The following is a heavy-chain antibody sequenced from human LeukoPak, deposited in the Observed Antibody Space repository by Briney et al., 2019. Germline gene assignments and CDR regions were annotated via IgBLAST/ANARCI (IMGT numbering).Heavy chain of an antibody. D-gene: IGHD1-1*01. CDR2: ISHSGSTI. CDR3: ASRIGNARLDY. Sequence: GGSLRLSCAASGFTFSSCEMNWVRQAPGKGLEWVSYISHSGSTIFYADSVRGRFTISRDNAKNSLYLQMNSLRAGDTAVYYCASRIGNARLDYWGRGTLVTVSS. J-gene: IGHJ4*02. V-gene: IGHV3-48*03. CDR1: GFTFSSCE.